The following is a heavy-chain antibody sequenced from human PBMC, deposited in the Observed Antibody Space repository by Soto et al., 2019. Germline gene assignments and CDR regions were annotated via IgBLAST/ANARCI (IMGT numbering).Heavy chain of an antibody. Sequence: QVQLVQSGAEVKKPGASVKVSCKASGYTFTSYAMNWVRQAPGQRLEWMGWINAGNGNTKYSQKFQGRVTITRDTSASTAYMELSSLRSEDTAVYYCARTRNPWDIGFDYWGQGTLVTVSS. CDR3: ARTRNPWDIGFDY. J-gene: IGHJ4*02. V-gene: IGHV1-3*01. CDR1: GYTFTSYA. CDR2: INAGNGNT. D-gene: IGHD2-15*01.